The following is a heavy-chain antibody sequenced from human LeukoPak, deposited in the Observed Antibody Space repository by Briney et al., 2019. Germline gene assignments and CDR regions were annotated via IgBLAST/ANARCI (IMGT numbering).Heavy chain of an antibody. V-gene: IGHV3-21*01. CDR3: ASEMVLDY. CDR2: ISSSSSYI. D-gene: IGHD2-8*01. J-gene: IGHJ4*02. CDR1: GFTFSSYW. Sequence: GSLRLSCAASGFTFSSYWMSWVRQAPGKGLEWVSSISSSSSYIYYADSVKGRFTISRDNAKNSLYLQMNSLRAEDTAVYYCASEMVLDYWGQGTLVTVSS.